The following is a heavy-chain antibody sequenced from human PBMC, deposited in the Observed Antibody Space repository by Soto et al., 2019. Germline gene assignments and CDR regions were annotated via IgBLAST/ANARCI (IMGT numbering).Heavy chain of an antibody. Sequence: QVQLVESGGGVVQPGRSLRLSCAASGFTFSSYGMHWVRQAPGKGLEWVAVISYDGSKKYYVDSVKARFTISRDNSKNTLFLQMNSLRAEDTAVYYCAKDWPMYYYDSSGLFDYWGQGTLVTVSS. J-gene: IGHJ4*02. CDR1: GFTFSSYG. V-gene: IGHV3-30*18. D-gene: IGHD3-22*01. CDR2: ISYDGSKK. CDR3: AKDWPMYYYDSSGLFDY.